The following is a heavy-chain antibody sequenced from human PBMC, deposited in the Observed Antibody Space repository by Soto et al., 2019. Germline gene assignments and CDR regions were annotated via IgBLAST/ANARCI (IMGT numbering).Heavy chain of an antibody. Sequence: GGSLRLSCAASGFTFTNAWMSGVRQAPGKGLEWVGHIKSRADDGTTDYAAPLKGRFTISRDDSKNMLYLQMNSLKSEDTAVYFCATEGIASRPPFDYWGQGTLVTVSS. V-gene: IGHV3-15*01. CDR2: IKSRADDGTT. CDR1: GFTFTNAW. J-gene: IGHJ4*02. D-gene: IGHD6-13*01. CDR3: ATEGIASRPPFDY.